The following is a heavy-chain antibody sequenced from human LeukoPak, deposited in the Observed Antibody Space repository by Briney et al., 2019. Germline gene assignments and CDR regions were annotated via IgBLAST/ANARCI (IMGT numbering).Heavy chain of an antibody. Sequence: GESLKISCKGSGYSFTSYWIGWVRQVPGKGLEWMGFIYPGDSDTRYSPSFQGQVTISADKSISTAYLQWSSLKASDTAMYYCARVSPFYDSSGYNDYWGQGTLVTVSS. CDR2: IYPGDSDT. D-gene: IGHD3-22*01. J-gene: IGHJ4*02. CDR3: ARVSPFYDSSGYNDY. V-gene: IGHV5-51*01. CDR1: GYSFTSYW.